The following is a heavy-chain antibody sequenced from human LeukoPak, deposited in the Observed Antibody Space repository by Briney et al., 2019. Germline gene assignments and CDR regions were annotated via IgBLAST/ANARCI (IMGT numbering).Heavy chain of an antibody. D-gene: IGHD2-2*01. CDR1: GGYISSYY. CDR2: IFNSGST. J-gene: IGHJ4*02. V-gene: IGHV4-59*01. CDR3: ALLECSSTSCYVFDY. Sequence: SETLSLTCTVSGGYISSYYWSWIRQPPGKGLEWIGYIFNSGSTNYNPSLKSRVTISVDTSKNQFSLKLSSVTAADTAVYFCALLECSSTSCYVFDYWGQGTLVTVSS.